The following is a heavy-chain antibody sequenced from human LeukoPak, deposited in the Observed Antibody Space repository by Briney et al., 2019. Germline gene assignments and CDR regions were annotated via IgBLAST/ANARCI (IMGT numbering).Heavy chain of an antibody. CDR2: IYTSGST. Sequence: SETLSLTCTVSGGSISSYYWSWIRQPAGKGLEWIGRIYTSGSTNYNPSLKSRVTMSVDTSKNQFPLKLSSVTAADTAVYYCARDSHYDILTGYFHFDYWGQGTLVTVSS. CDR1: GGSISSYY. J-gene: IGHJ4*02. V-gene: IGHV4-4*07. D-gene: IGHD3-9*01. CDR3: ARDSHYDILTGYFHFDY.